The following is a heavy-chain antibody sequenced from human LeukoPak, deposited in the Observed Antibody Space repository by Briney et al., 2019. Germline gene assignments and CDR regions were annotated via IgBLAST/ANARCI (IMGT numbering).Heavy chain of an antibody. CDR2: INPNSGGT. J-gene: IGHJ5*02. D-gene: IGHD6-13*01. Sequence: ASVKVSCKASGYTFTGYYMHWVRQAPGQGLEWMGWINPNSGGTNYAQKFQGRVTMTRDTSISTAYMELSRLRSDDTAVYYCARDLGIAAHNWFDPWGQGTLVTVSS. V-gene: IGHV1-2*02. CDR3: ARDLGIAAHNWFDP. CDR1: GYTFTGYY.